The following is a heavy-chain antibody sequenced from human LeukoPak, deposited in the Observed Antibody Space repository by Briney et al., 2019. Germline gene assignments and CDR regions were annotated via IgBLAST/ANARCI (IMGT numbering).Heavy chain of an antibody. CDR1: GFSLSTRGVR. CDR3: ARVLYSSSWYAFDI. D-gene: IGHD6-13*01. J-gene: IGHJ3*02. V-gene: IGHV2-70*04. CDR2: IDWDDAK. Sequence: SGPTLVNPTQTLTLTCTFSGFSLSTRGVRVSWIRQPPGKALEWLARIDWDDAKFYSTSLKTRLTISKDTSKTQVVLTMTNMDPVDTATYYCARVLYSSSWYAFDIWGQGTMVTVSS.